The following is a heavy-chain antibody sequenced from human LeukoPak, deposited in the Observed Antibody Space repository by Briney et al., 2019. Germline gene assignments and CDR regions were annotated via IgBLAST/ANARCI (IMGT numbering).Heavy chain of an antibody. V-gene: IGHV4-4*07. CDR2: IYTSGST. CDR1: GGSISSYY. Sequence: SETLSLTCTASGGSISSYYWSWIRQPAGKGLEWIGRIYTSGSTNYNPSLKSRVTMSVDTSKNQFSLKLSSVTAADTAVYYCARYRPGSVVTVYDAFDIWGQGTMVTVSS. J-gene: IGHJ3*02. D-gene: IGHD2-21*02. CDR3: ARYRPGSVVTVYDAFDI.